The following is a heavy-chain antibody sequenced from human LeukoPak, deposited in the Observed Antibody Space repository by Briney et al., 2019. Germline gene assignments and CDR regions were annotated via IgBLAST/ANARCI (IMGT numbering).Heavy chain of an antibody. D-gene: IGHD1-26*01. CDR2: ISYDGNNK. Sequence: SGGSLRLSCAASGFTSSDFAIHWVRQAPGEGLEWVSVISYDGNNKYYSDSVKGRFTISRDNAKNSVYLHMNSLRAEDTAVYYCARDKVVGPTKFDSWGQGTLVTVSS. CDR3: ARDKVVGPTKFDS. V-gene: IGHV3-30*04. CDR1: GFTSSDFA. J-gene: IGHJ5*01.